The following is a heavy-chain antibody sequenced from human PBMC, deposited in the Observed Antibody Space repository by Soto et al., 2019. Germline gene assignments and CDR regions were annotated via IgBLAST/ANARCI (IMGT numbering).Heavy chain of an antibody. J-gene: IGHJ2*01. V-gene: IGHV4-39*01. CDR2: IYYSGST. CDR1: GGSISSSSYY. CDR3: ARRPHCSGGSCYWYFDL. Sequence: QLQLQESGPGLVKPSETLSLTCTVSGGSISSSSYYWGWIRQPPGKGLEWIGSIYYSGSTYYNPSLKSRVTISVDTSKNQFSLKLSSVTAADTAVYYCARRPHCSGGSCYWYFDLWGRGTLVTVSS. D-gene: IGHD2-15*01.